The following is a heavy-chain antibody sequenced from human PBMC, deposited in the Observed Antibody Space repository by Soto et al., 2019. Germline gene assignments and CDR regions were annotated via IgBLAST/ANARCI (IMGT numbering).Heavy chain of an antibody. CDR1: GGTFSSYA. V-gene: IGHV1-69*12. Sequence: QVQLVQSGAEVKKPGSSVKVSCKASGGTFSSYAISWVRQAPGQGLEWMGGIIPIFGTANYAQKFQGRVTITADESTSXAXXELSSLRSEDTAVYYWARAAKAGDNVVVVDPYFDYWGQGTLVTVSS. CDR2: IIPIFGTA. J-gene: IGHJ4*02. CDR3: ARAAKAGDNVVVVDPYFDY. D-gene: IGHD2-15*01.